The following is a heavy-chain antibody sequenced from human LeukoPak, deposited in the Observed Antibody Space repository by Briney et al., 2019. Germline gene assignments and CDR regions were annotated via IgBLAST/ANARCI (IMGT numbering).Heavy chain of an antibody. CDR1: GVSISSSNSY. CDR3: ARVDDSSGYHFDY. D-gene: IGHD3-22*01. V-gene: IGHV4-61*05. CDR2: IYYSGST. J-gene: IGHJ4*02. Sequence: SETLSLTCTVSGVSISSSNSYWGWIRQPPGKGLEWIGYIYYSGSTNYNPSLKSRVTISVDTSKNQFSLKLSSVTAADTAVYYCARVDDSSGYHFDYWGQGTLVTVSS.